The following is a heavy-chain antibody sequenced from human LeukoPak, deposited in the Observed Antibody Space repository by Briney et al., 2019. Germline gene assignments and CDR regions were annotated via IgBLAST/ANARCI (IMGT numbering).Heavy chain of an antibody. CDR1: GFTFSSCW. CDR2: IKQDGSEK. CDR3: ARAGIQLWLRGFDY. D-gene: IGHD5-18*01. V-gene: IGHV3-7*01. J-gene: IGHJ4*02. Sequence: GGSLRLSCAASGFTFSSCWMSWVRQAPGKGLEWVANIKQDGSEKYYVDSVKGRFTISRDNAKNSLYLQMNSLRAEDTAVYYCARAGIQLWLRGFDYWGQGTLVTVSS.